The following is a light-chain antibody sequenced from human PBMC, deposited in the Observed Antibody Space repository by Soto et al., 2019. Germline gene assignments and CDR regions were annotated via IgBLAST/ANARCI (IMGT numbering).Light chain of an antibody. CDR2: DAS. Sequence: DIQMTQSPSTLSASVGDRITITCRASQSVSRRLAWYQQKPGKAPKLLIYDASSLESGVPSRFSGRGSGTEFTITISSLQPPDCVAYYCHTYNSYSLHTFGQGTKLEIK. CDR1: QSVSRR. J-gene: IGKJ2*01. V-gene: IGKV1-5*01. CDR3: HTYNSYSLHT.